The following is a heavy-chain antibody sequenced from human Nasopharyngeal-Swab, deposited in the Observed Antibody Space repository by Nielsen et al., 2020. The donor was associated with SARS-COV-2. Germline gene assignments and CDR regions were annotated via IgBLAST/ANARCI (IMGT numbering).Heavy chain of an antibody. J-gene: IGHJ6*03. D-gene: IGHD3-10*01. CDR2: IYYSGST. CDR3: AGIWFGELGYYYMDV. V-gene: IGHV4-30-4*01. Sequence: WTRQPPGKGLEWIGYIYYSGSTYYNPSLKSRVTISVDTSKNQFSLKLSSVTAADTAVYYCAGIWFGELGYYYMDVWGKGTTVTVSS.